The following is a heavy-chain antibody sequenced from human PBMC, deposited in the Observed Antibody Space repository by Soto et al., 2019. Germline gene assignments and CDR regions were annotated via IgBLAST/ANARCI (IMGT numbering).Heavy chain of an antibody. V-gene: IGHV3-74*01. CDR1: GFMFSHDW. Sequence: PGGSLRLSCAASGFMFSHDWMNWVRQGPGKGLEWIARIISGGSRVTYADSVEGRFTITRDNAKNMLFLEMHSLTVEDTAVYYCARERTSKGGLDVWGQGTTVTAP. CDR2: IISGGSRV. CDR3: ARERTSKGGLDV. J-gene: IGHJ6*02.